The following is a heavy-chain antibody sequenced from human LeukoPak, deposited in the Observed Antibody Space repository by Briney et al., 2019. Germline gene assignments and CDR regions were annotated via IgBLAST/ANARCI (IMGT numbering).Heavy chain of an antibody. Sequence: PGGTLRLSCAASGFTFTTYGMSWVRQAPGKGLGWVSRISSSGDTTNYADSVKGRFTISRDNSKNTLYLQMNSLRAEDTAVYYCAKQKGGVLRYFETPFDYWGQGTLVTVSS. V-gene: IGHV3-23*01. CDR2: ISSSGDTT. D-gene: IGHD3-9*01. CDR3: AKQKGGVLRYFETPFDY. J-gene: IGHJ4*02. CDR1: GFTFTTYG.